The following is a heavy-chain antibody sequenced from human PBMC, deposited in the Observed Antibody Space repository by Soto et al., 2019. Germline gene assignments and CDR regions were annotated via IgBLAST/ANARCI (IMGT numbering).Heavy chain of an antibody. CDR2: ISAYNGNT. Sequence: QVQLVQSGAEVKKPGASVKVSCKASGYTFTSYGISWVRQAPGQGLEWMGWISAYNGNTNYAQKLQGRVTMTTDTSTSTASMELRSLRSDDTAVYYCASSFHHYYGSGSYPWYFDLWGRGTLVTVSS. J-gene: IGHJ2*01. D-gene: IGHD3-10*01. CDR3: ASSFHHYYGSGSYPWYFDL. CDR1: GYTFTSYG. V-gene: IGHV1-18*01.